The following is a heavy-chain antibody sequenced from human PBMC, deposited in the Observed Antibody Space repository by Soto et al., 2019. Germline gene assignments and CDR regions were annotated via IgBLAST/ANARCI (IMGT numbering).Heavy chain of an antibody. CDR2: ISGSGGST. CDR3: AKDAPIDARPVGDAFDI. D-gene: IGHD1-1*01. Sequence: GGSLRLSCAASGFTFSSYAMSWVRQAPGKGLEWVSGISGSGGSTYYADSVKGRFTISRDNSKNTLYLQMNSLRAEDTAVYYCAKDAPIDARPVGDAFDIWGQGTMVTVSS. CDR1: GFTFSSYA. J-gene: IGHJ3*02. V-gene: IGHV3-23*01.